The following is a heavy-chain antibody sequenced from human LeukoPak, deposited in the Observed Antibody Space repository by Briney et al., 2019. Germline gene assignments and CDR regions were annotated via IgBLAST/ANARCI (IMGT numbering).Heavy chain of an antibody. Sequence: PSETLSLTCTVSGGSISSYYWSWIRQPPGKGLEWIGYIYYSGSTYYNPSLKSRVTISVDTSKNQFSLKLSSVTAADTAVYYCARGGNIVDYWGQGTLVTVSS. CDR3: ARGGNIVDY. D-gene: IGHD2/OR15-2a*01. CDR2: IYYSGST. J-gene: IGHJ4*02. CDR1: GGSISSYY. V-gene: IGHV4-59*12.